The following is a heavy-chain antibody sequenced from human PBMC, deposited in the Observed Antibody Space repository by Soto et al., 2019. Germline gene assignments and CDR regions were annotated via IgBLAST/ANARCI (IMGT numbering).Heavy chain of an antibody. CDR1: GGTFSSYA. V-gene: IGHV1-69*13. CDR3: ARDLKRYYDSSGYAYYYYGMDV. D-gene: IGHD3-22*01. Sequence: GASVKVSCKASGGTFSSYAISWVRQAPGQGLEWMGGIIPIFGTANYAQKFQGRVTITADESTTTAYMELSSLRSEDTAVYYCARDLKRYYDSSGYAYYYYGMDVWAQGTTVTVS. J-gene: IGHJ6*02. CDR2: IIPIFGTA.